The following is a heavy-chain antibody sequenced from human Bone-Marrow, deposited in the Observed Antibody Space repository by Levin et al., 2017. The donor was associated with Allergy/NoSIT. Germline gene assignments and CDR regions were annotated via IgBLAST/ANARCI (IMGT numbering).Heavy chain of an antibody. CDR1: GFTFSSYS. CDR2: ISSSSSYI. J-gene: IGHJ4*02. V-gene: IGHV3-21*01. Sequence: GGSLRLSCAASGFTFSSYSMNWVRQAPGKGLEWVSSISSSSSYIYYADSVKGRFTISRDNAKNSLYLQMNSLRAEDTAVYYCARDLTSSGSIPGHWGQGTLVTVSS. D-gene: IGHD3-22*01. CDR3: ARDLTSSGSIPGH.